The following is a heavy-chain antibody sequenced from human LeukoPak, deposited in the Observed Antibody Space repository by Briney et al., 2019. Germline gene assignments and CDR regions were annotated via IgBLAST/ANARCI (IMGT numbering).Heavy chain of an antibody. D-gene: IGHD2-2*02. V-gene: IGHV3-23*01. J-gene: IGHJ6*02. Sequence: GGSLRLSCAASGFTFSSYGMSWVRQAPGKGLEWVSAISDSGGSTYYADSVKGRFTISRDNAKNSLYLQMNSLRAEDTAVYYCARTYCSSTSCYTEANYYYGMDVWGQGTTVTVSS. CDR3: ARTYCSSTSCYTEANYYYGMDV. CDR2: ISDSGGST. CDR1: GFTFSSYG.